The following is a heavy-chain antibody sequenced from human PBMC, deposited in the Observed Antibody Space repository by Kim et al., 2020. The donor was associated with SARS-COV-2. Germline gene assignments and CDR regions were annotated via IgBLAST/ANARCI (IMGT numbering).Heavy chain of an antibody. D-gene: IGHD6-13*01. Sequence: YTPSLTRRVNLSVATSKNQFSLKLSSVTAADTAVYYCARQGSSSWAFDYWGQGTLVTVSS. CDR3: ARQGSSSWAFDY. V-gene: IGHV4-39*01. J-gene: IGHJ4*02.